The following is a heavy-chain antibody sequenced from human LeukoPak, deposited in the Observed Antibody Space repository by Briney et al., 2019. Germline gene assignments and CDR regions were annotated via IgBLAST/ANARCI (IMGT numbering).Heavy chain of an antibody. D-gene: IGHD3-16*02. CDR2: IYYSGST. CDR3: ARDRGEDYVWGSYQLFDY. Sequence: PSETLSLTCTVSGGSISNYYWSWIRQPPGKGLEWIGYIYYSGSTNYNPSLKSRVTISVDTSKNQFSLKLSSVTAADTAVYYCARDRGEDYVWGSYQLFDYWGQGTLVTVSS. J-gene: IGHJ4*02. V-gene: IGHV4-59*01. CDR1: GGSISNYY.